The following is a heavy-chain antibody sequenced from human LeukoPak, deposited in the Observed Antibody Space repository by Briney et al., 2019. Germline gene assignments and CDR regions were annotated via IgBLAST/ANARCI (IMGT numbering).Heavy chain of an antibody. J-gene: IGHJ3*02. D-gene: IGHD3-3*01. CDR3: ARVGYDFWSGYNRDDAFDI. CDR2: ISAYNGNT. Sequence: GASVKVSCKASGYTCTSYGISWVRQAPGQGLEWMGWISAYNGNTNYAQKLQGRVTMTTDTSTSTAYMELRSLRSDDTAVYYCARVGYDFWSGYNRDDAFDIWGQGTMVTVSS. CDR1: GYTCTSYG. V-gene: IGHV1-18*01.